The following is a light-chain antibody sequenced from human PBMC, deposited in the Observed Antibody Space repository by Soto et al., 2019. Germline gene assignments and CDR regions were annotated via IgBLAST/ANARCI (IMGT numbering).Light chain of an antibody. CDR2: DAS. V-gene: IGKV3-11*01. Sequence: EIVLTQSPATLSLSPGERATLSCRVSQSIGTFLAWYQQKPGQAPRLLIYDASNRATGIPARFSGTGSGTDFALTISTVEPEDFAVYYCPHRTNWPRTFGLGTKLDIK. CDR1: QSIGTF. J-gene: IGKJ2*01. CDR3: PHRTNWPRT.